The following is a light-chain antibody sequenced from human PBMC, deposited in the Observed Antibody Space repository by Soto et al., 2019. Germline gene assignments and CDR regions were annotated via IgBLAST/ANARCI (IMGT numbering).Light chain of an antibody. CDR3: AAWDDRLNGYV. Sequence: QSVLTQPPSASGTPGQRVTISCSGGSSNIGTNAVNWYQQLPGTAPKLLIYNNNQRPSGVPDRFSGSKSGTSASLAISGLQSEDEADYYCAAWDDRLNGYVCGTGTKLTVL. CDR2: NNN. CDR1: SSNIGTNA. V-gene: IGLV1-44*01. J-gene: IGLJ1*01.